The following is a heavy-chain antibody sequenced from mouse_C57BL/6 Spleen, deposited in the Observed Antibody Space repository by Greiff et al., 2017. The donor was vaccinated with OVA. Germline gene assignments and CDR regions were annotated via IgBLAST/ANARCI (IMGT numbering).Heavy chain of an antibody. J-gene: IGHJ3*01. Sequence: QVQLQQPGAELVKPGASVKLSCKASGYTFTSYWMHWVKQRPGQGLEWIGMIHPNSGSTNYNEKFKSKATLTVDKSSSTAYMQLSSLTSEDSAVYYCGRCYYGSGSWFAYWGQGTLVTVSA. CDR2: IHPNSGST. V-gene: IGHV1-64*01. CDR3: GRCYYGSGSWFAY. D-gene: IGHD1-1*01. CDR1: GYTFTSYW.